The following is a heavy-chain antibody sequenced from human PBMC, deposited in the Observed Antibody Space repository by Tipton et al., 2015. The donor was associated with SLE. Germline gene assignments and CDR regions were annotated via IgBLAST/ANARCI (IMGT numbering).Heavy chain of an antibody. CDR1: GGSISSHY. CDR3: ARGASSPSY. J-gene: IGHJ4*02. CDR2: IYFTGST. Sequence: TLSLTCTVSGGSISSHYWSWIRQPPGKGLEWIGYIYFTGSTNYNPSLKSRVTISVDMSKNQFSLKLTSVTAADTAVYYCARGASSPSYWGQGTLVTVSS. V-gene: IGHV4-59*11. D-gene: IGHD2-2*01.